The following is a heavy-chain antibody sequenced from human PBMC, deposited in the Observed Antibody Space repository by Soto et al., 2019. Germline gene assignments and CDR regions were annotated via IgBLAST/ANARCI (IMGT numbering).Heavy chain of an antibody. CDR1: GYTFTSYD. Sequence: QVQLVQSGAEVKKPGASVKVSCKASGYTFTSYDINWVRQATGQGLEWMGWMNPNSGNTGYAQKFQGRVTMTRNTLRSTAYMEPSSLRSEDTAVYYCARWPDGYYYYGMDVWGQGTTVTVSS. V-gene: IGHV1-8*01. CDR3: ARWPDGYYYYGMDV. J-gene: IGHJ6*02. CDR2: MNPNSGNT.